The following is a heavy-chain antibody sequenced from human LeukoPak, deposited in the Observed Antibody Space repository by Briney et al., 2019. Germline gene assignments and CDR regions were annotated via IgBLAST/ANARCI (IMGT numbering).Heavy chain of an antibody. D-gene: IGHD3-22*01. CDR1: GYTFTGYY. J-gene: IGHJ4*02. CDR3: AREVFGVTMIDY. V-gene: IGHV1-2*02. Sequence: GASVKVSCKASGYTFTGYYMHWVRQAPGQGLEWMGWIAPNSGGTNYAQKFQGRVTMTRDTAISTAYMELSRLRSDDTAVYYCAREVFGVTMIDYWGQGTLVTVSS. CDR2: IAPNSGGT.